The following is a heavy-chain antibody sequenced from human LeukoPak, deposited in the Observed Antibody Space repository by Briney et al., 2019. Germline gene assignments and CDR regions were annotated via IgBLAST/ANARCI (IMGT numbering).Heavy chain of an antibody. J-gene: IGHJ6*03. CDR3: ATGIPVAGNSGDYYYYMDV. CDR2: INPNSGGT. CDR1: GCTFAGYY. Sequence: ASVKVSCKASGCTFAGYYIHWVREAPGQGLEWMGWINPNSGGTNYAQRFQGRVTMTRDTSISTAYMELSSLRSEDTAVYYCATGIPVAGNSGDYYYYMDVWGKGTTVTVSS. D-gene: IGHD6-19*01. V-gene: IGHV1-2*02.